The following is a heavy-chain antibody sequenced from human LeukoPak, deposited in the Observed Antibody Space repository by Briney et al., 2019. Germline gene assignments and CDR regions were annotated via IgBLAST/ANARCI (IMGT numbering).Heavy chain of an antibody. J-gene: IGHJ3*02. D-gene: IGHD2-15*01. V-gene: IGHV4-34*01. CDR2: INHSGST. Sequence: SETLSLTCAVYGGSFSGYYWSWIRQPPEKGLEWIGEINHSGSTNYNPSLKSRVTISVDTSKNQFSLKLSSVTAADTAVYYCARGTSGGGNDIWGQGTMVTVSS. CDR3: ARGTSGGGNDI. CDR1: GGSFSGYY.